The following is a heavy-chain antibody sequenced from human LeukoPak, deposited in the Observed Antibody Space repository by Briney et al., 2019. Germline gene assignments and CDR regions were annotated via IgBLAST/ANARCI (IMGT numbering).Heavy chain of an antibody. CDR2: IWYDGSNK. V-gene: IGHV3-33*06. Sequence: GESLRLSCAASGFTFSSYGMHWVRQAPGKGLEWVAVIWYDGSNKYYADSVKGRFTISRDNSKNTLYLQMNSLRAEDTAVYYCAKDPIEDSSGYYFDYWGQGTLVTVSS. CDR3: AKDPIEDSSGYYFDY. J-gene: IGHJ4*02. CDR1: GFTFSSYG. D-gene: IGHD3-22*01.